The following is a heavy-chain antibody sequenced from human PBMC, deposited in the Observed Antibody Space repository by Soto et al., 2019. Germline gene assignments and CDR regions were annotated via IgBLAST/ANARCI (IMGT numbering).Heavy chain of an antibody. V-gene: IGHV3-23*01. J-gene: IGHJ4*02. CDR2: ISGSGSST. Sequence: EVQLLESGGGRIQPGGSLRLSCAASGFTFSSYAMNWVRQVPGKALQWVSGISGSGSSTYYSDSVRGRFTISRDNSRNTLYLQMSSLRVEDTALYYCAKGDRNQPAVVDYWGQGTLVTVSS. D-gene: IGHD2-2*01. CDR1: GFTFSSYA. CDR3: AKGDRNQPAVVDY.